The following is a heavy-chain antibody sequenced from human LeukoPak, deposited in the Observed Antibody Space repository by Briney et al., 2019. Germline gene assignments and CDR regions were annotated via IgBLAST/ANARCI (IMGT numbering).Heavy chain of an antibody. CDR2: LSRSGSTM. CDR1: GFTFSSYE. V-gene: IGHV3-48*03. CDR3: ARVAQITTSAVAHTFYYMDI. Sequence: GGSLRLSCEASGFTFSSYEMNWVRQAPGKGLEWVSYLSRSGSTMYYADTVKGRFTISRDNSKNSLYLQMHSLRAEDTAVYCCARVAQITTSAVAHTFYYMDIWGKGATITVSS. D-gene: IGHD3-3*01. J-gene: IGHJ6*03.